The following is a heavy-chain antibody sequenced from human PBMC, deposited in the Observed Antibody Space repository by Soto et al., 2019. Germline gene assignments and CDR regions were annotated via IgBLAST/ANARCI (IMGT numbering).Heavy chain of an antibody. CDR3: ARSNEGYYYDSSGFDY. J-gene: IGHJ4*02. CDR2: IYNSGST. CDR1: GGSISSHY. D-gene: IGHD3-22*01. Sequence: PSETLSLTCTVSGGSISSHYWSWIRQPPGKGLEWIGYIYNSGSTNYNPSLKSRVTISVDTSKKQFSLKLSSVTAADTAVYYCARSNEGYYYDSSGFDYWGQGTLVTVSS. V-gene: IGHV4-59*11.